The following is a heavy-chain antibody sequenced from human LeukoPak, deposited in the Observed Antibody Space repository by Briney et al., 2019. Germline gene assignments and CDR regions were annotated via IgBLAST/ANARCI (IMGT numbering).Heavy chain of an antibody. Sequence: GGSLRLSCAASGFTVDDYGMSWVRQAPGKGLEWVSGINWNGGSTGYADSVNGRFTISRDNAKNSLYLQMNSLRAEDAALYYCARGGTTVTTSHFDYWGQGTLVTVSS. D-gene: IGHD4-17*01. CDR1: GFTVDDYG. J-gene: IGHJ4*02. CDR2: INWNGGST. V-gene: IGHV3-20*04. CDR3: ARGGTTVTTSHFDY.